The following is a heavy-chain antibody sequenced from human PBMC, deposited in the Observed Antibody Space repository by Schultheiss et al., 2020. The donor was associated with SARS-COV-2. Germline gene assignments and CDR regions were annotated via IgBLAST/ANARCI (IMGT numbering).Heavy chain of an antibody. CDR3: ARGFTDHGPYWYFDL. D-gene: IGHD1-14*01. Sequence: SETLSLTCTVFGGSMRRGGYYWGWTRQDPGKGLEWIGYVSYTGTTYHNPSLKSRATVSGDISKNQLSLKLSSVTAADTAMYYCARGFTDHGPYWYFDLWGRGTLVTVSS. CDR1: GGSMRRGGYY. CDR2: VSYTGTT. V-gene: IGHV4-31*03. J-gene: IGHJ2*01.